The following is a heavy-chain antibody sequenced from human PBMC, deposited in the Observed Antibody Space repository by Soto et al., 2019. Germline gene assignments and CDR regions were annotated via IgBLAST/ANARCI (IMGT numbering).Heavy chain of an antibody. J-gene: IGHJ6*03. Sequence: PGGSLRLSCAASGFTFDDYAMHWVRQAPGKGLEWVSGISWNSGSIGYADSVKGRFTISRDNAKNSLYLQMNSLRAEDTALYYCAKDFLESIAARPDYYYYYMDVWGKGTTVTVSS. CDR2: ISWNSGSI. CDR1: GFTFDDYA. V-gene: IGHV3-9*01. CDR3: AKDFLESIAARPDYYYYYMDV. D-gene: IGHD6-6*01.